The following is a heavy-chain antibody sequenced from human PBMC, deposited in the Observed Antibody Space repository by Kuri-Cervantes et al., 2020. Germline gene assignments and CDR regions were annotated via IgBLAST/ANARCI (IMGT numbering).Heavy chain of an antibody. V-gene: IGHV3-21*01. J-gene: IGHJ4*02. CDR3: ARGGAVTTDY. Sequence: GESLKISCAASGFTFSSYSMNWVRQAPGKGLEWVSSISSSSSYIYYADSVKGRFTISRDNAKNSLYLQMNSLRAEDTAVYYCARGGAVTTDYWGQGTLVTVSS. CDR1: GFTFSSYS. CDR2: ISSSSSYI. D-gene: IGHD4-11*01.